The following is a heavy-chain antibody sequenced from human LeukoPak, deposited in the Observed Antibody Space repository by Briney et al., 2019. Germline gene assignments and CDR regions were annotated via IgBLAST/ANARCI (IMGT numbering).Heavy chain of an antibody. Sequence: ASVKVSCKASGYTFTSYGISWVRQAPGQGLEWMGWISAYNGNTNYAQKLQGRVTMTTDTSTSTAYMELRSLRSDDTAVYYCARTGYSSGRGYYYYMDVWGKGTTVTVSS. D-gene: IGHD6-25*01. V-gene: IGHV1-18*01. CDR2: ISAYNGNT. CDR1: GYTFTSYG. CDR3: ARTGYSSGRGYYYYMDV. J-gene: IGHJ6*03.